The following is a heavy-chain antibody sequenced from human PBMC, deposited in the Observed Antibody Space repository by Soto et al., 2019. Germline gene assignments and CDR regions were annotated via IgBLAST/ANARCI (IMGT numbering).Heavy chain of an antibody. CDR1: GGTFSSYA. V-gene: IGHV1-69*13. Sequence: SVKVSCKASGGTFSSYAISCVLQAPGQWLEWMGGIIPIFGTANYAQKFQGRVTITADESTSTAYMELSSLRSEDTAVYYCARGSGYDSWFDPWGQGTLVTVSS. CDR3: ARGSGYDSWFDP. J-gene: IGHJ5*02. CDR2: IIPIFGTA. D-gene: IGHD5-12*01.